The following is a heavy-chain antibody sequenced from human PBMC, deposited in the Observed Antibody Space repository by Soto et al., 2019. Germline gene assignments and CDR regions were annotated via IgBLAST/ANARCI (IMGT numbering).Heavy chain of an antibody. D-gene: IGHD4-17*01. CDR3: ARVPYGLGPQHYFDY. Sequence: QVQLAQSGAEVKKPGASVKVSCKASGYTFTSYGISWVRQAPGQGLEWMGWISAYNGNTNYAQKLQGRVTMTTDTSTSTAYMELRSLRSDDTAVYYCARVPYGLGPQHYFDYWGQGTLVTVSS. V-gene: IGHV1-18*01. J-gene: IGHJ4*02. CDR1: GYTFTSYG. CDR2: ISAYNGNT.